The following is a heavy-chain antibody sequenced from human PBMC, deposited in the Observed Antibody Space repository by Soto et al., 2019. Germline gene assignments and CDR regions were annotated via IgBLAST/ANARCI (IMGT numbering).Heavy chain of an antibody. V-gene: IGHV1-3*01. J-gene: IGHJ4*02. Sequence: KFPGRVTITRDTSASTAYMELSSLRSEDTAVYYCARGLGLYYFDYWGQGTLVTVSS. CDR3: ARGLGLYYFDY. D-gene: IGHD1-26*01.